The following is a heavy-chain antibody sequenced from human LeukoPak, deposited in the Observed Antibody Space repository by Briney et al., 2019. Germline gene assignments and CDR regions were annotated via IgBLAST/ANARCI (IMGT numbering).Heavy chain of an antibody. CDR3: ARGGLHHGFDY. CDR1: GYTFTDHH. V-gene: IGHV1-2*02. J-gene: IGHJ4*02. Sequence: ASVKVPCKASGYTFTDHHMHWVRQAPGQGLEWMGWINPKSGGTNYAQKFQGRVTMTMDTSISTAYMELSSLSSDDTAVYYCARGGLHHGFDYWGQGTLVTVSS. CDR2: INPKSGGT. D-gene: IGHD1-14*01.